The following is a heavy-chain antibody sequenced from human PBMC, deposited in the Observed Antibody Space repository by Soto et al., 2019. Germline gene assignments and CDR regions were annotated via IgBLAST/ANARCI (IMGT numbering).Heavy chain of an antibody. CDR2: IIPILGIA. CDR3: ANLYGALHNWFDP. D-gene: IGHD4-17*01. V-gene: IGHV1-69*02. J-gene: IGHJ5*02. CDR1: GGTFSSYT. Sequence: QVQLVQSGAEVKKPGSSVKVSCRASGGTFSSYTISWVRQAPGQGLEWMGRIIPILGIANYAQKFQGRVTITADKSTSTAYMELSSLRSEDTAVYYCANLYGALHNWFDPWGQGTLVTVSS.